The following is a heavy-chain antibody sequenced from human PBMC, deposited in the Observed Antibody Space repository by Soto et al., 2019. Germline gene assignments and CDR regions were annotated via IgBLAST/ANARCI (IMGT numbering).Heavy chain of an antibody. Sequence: QVQLVQSGAEVKKPGASVKVSCKASGYTFTSYDINWVRQATGQGLEWMGWMNPNSGNTGYAQKFQGRVTMTRNTSXSXAXXXXXXXXSXXXAVYYCARTLYGDNVDYWGQGTLVTVSS. CDR2: MNPNSGNT. CDR1: GYTFTSYD. J-gene: IGHJ4*02. D-gene: IGHD4-17*01. V-gene: IGHV1-8*01. CDR3: ARTLYGDNVDY.